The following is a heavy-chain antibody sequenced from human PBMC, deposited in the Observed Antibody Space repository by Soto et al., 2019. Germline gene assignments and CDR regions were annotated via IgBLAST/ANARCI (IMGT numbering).Heavy chain of an antibody. CDR2: IIPLFGTP. J-gene: IGHJ4*02. D-gene: IGHD3-10*01. CDR3: ARDRDDYGSGNYYNRIDC. V-gene: IGHV1-69*01. CDR1: GGIFSPYA. Sequence: QVQLVQSGAEVKKPGSSVKVSCKASGGIFSPYAISWLRQASGQGLEWMGGIIPLFGTPNYAQRFQGRVTITADESTSTAYMELSRMRSEDTAVYYCARDRDDYGSGNYYNRIDCWGQGTLVTVSS.